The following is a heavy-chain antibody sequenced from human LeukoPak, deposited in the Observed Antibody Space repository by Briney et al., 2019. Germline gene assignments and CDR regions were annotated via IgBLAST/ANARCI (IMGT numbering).Heavy chain of an antibody. CDR3: AREWAYGDYSGLVDY. Sequence: GGSLRLSCAASGFTFSSYAMRWVRQAPGKGLEWVAVISYDGSNKYYADFVKGRFTISRDNSKNTLYLQMNSLRAEDTAVYYCAREWAYGDYSGLVDYWGQGTLVTVSS. CDR2: ISYDGSNK. CDR1: GFTFSSYA. D-gene: IGHD4-17*01. V-gene: IGHV3-30-3*01. J-gene: IGHJ4*02.